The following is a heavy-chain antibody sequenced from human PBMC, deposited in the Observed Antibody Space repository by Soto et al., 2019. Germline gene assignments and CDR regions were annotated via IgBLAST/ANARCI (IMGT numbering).Heavy chain of an antibody. V-gene: IGHV1-3*01. CDR2: INAGNSKT. D-gene: IGHD3-10*02. CDR3: GRDQSGTGYYVDWFDP. CDR1: GYTFSDYA. J-gene: IGHJ5*02. Sequence: QVHFVQSGAEVKKPGASVKVSYMASGYTFSDYAIHWLRQAPGQRPEWLGWINAGNSKTYYSEKFEGRVTFTRDTVATTVNMELTSLTSEDTAVYYCGRDQSGTGYYVDWFDPWGQGTLVTVSS.